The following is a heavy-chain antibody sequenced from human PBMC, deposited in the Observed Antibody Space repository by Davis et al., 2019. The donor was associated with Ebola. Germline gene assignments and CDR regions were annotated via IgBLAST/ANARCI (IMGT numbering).Heavy chain of an antibody. J-gene: IGHJ4*02. V-gene: IGHV3-73*01. CDR2: IRSKANSYAT. CDR1: GFTFSGSA. Sequence: GESLKISCAASGFTFSGSAMHWVRQASGKGLEWVGRIRSKANSYATAYAASVKGGFTISRDDSKNTAYLQMNSLKTEDTAVYYCTRTYYYGSGSYIFDYWGQGTLVTVSS. D-gene: IGHD3-10*01. CDR3: TRTYYYGSGSYIFDY.